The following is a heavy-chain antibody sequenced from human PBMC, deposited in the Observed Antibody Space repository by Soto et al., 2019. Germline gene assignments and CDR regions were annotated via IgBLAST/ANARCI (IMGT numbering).Heavy chain of an antibody. V-gene: IGHV3-21*01. Sequence: GGSLRLSCAASGFTFSSYSMNWVRQAPGKGLEWVSSISTSSSYIYYADSVKGRFTISRDNAKNSLYLQINSLRAEETAVYYCASPLVIVGATPVVDYWGQGTLVTVSS. CDR1: GFTFSSYS. CDR3: ASPLVIVGATPVVDY. D-gene: IGHD1-26*01. J-gene: IGHJ4*02. CDR2: ISTSSSYI.